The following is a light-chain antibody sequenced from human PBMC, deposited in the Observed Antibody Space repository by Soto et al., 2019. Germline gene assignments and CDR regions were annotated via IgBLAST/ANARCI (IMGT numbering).Light chain of an antibody. CDR1: SSNIGAGYD. Sequence: QSVLTQPPSVSGATGQRVTISCTGSSSNIGAGYDVHWYQQLPGTAPKLLIYGNSNRPSGVPDRFSGSKSGTSASRASTGHQAEEESDYYCQSYDSSLSDVVFGGGTKLTV. CDR2: GNS. V-gene: IGLV1-40*01. CDR3: QSYDSSLSDVV. J-gene: IGLJ2*01.